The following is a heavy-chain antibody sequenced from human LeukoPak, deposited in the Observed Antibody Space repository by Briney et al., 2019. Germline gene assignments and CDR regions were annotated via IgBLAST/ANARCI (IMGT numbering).Heavy chain of an antibody. V-gene: IGHV4-39*07. CDR1: GGSISSSSYY. D-gene: IGHD3-22*01. Sequence: SETLSLTCTVSGGSISSSSYYWGWIRQPPGKGLEWIGSIYYSGSTYYNPSLKSRVTISVDTSKNQFSLKLSSVTAADTAVYYCARFSLLRQTDYWGQGTLVTVSS. CDR3: ARFSLLRQTDY. CDR2: IYYSGST. J-gene: IGHJ4*02.